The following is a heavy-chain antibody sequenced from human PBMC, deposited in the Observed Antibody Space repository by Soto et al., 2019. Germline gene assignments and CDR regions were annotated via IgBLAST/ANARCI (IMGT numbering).Heavy chain of an antibody. CDR2: ISTYNGNT. CDR3: ARGPTDYYDNSANYFLDY. CDR1: GYTFITYG. D-gene: IGHD3-22*01. J-gene: IGHJ4*02. V-gene: IGHV1-18*01. Sequence: QVPLVQSGAEVKKPGASVKVSCKASGYTFITYGVSWVRQAPGQGLDWLGWISTYNGNTRYAERLQGRVTMITDTTTNTAYMELRNLRSDDTAVYYCARGPTDYYDNSANYFLDYWGQGTRVTVSS.